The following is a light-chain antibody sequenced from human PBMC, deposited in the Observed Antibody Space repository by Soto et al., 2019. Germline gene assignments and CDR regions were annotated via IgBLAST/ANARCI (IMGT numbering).Light chain of an antibody. V-gene: IGLV3-21*02. Sequence: SYELAQPPSVSVAPGQTARITCGGNNIGGKSVHWYQQKPGQAPALVVYDDSDRPSGIPDRFSGSNSGDTATLTIRRVEAGDEADYYCHVWDGSSDHYVFGTGTKVTV. J-gene: IGLJ1*01. CDR2: DDS. CDR3: HVWDGSSDHYV. CDR1: NIGGKS.